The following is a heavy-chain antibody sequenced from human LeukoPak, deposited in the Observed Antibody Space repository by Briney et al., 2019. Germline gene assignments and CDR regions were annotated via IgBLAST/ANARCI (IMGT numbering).Heavy chain of an antibody. CDR2: INHSGST. J-gene: IGHJ4*02. V-gene: IGHV4-34*01. CDR3: AASSTGSGYPYRSYYFDY. CDR1: GGSFSGYY. D-gene: IGHD5-12*01. Sequence: SETLSLTCAVYGGSFSGYYWSWIRQPPGKGLEWIGEINHSGSTNYNPSLKSRVTISVDTSKNQFSLKLSSVTAADTAVYYCAASSTGSGYPYRSYYFDYWGQGTLATVSS.